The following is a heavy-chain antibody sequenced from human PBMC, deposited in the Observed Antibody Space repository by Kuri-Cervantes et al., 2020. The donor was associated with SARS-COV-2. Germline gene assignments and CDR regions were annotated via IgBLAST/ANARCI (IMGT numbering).Heavy chain of an antibody. CDR3: ARGFELLRDFDL. V-gene: IGHV3-30-3*01. J-gene: IGHJ2*01. Sequence: GGSLGLSCAASGFTFSTYTMHWVRQAPGKGLEWVAVTTDDGTNKYYADSVKGRFTISRDNSKNTLYLQMNSLRTEDTAVYYCARGFELLRDFDLWGRGTLVTVSS. D-gene: IGHD1-7*01. CDR1: GFTFSTYT. CDR2: TTDDGTNK.